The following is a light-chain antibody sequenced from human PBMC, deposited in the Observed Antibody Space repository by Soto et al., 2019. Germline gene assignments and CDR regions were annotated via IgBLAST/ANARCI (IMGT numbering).Light chain of an antibody. CDR2: DVS. CDR1: SNDVGGYNY. Sequence: QSVLTQPASVSGSPGQSMAISCTGTSNDVGGYNYVSWYQQHPGKAPKLMVYDVSNRPSGVSNRFSGSKSGNTASLTISGLQAEVDDDYSCSSYTSSSPHVFGTGTMVTV. CDR3: SSYTSSSPHV. J-gene: IGLJ1*01. V-gene: IGLV2-14*01.